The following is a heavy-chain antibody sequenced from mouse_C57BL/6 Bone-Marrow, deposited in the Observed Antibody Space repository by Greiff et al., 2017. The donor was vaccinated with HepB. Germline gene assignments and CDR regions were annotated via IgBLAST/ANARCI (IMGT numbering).Heavy chain of an antibody. Sequence: QVQLKESGAELVRPGASVKLSCKASGYTFTDYYINWVKQRPGQGLEWIARIYPGSGNTYYNEKFKGKATLTAEKSSSTAYMQLSSLTSEDSAVYFCARAAQATDYFDYWGQGTTLTVSS. V-gene: IGHV1-76*01. CDR3: ARAAQATDYFDY. J-gene: IGHJ2*01. CDR2: IYPGSGNT. CDR1: GYTFTDYY. D-gene: IGHD3-2*02.